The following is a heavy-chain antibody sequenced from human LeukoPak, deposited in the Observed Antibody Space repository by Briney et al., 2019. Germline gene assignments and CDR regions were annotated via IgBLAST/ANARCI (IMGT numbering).Heavy chain of an antibody. J-gene: IGHJ6*02. CDR1: GFSFSSYW. D-gene: IGHD3-10*01. Sequence: GGSLRLSCEASGFSFSSYWMTWVRQAPGKGLEWVANIKQDGSEKYYVDSVKGRFTISRDNAKISVFLQMNSLRAEDTAVYYCAREDYYGSGNYVAWGSALDVWGRGTTVTVSS. CDR3: AREDYYGSGNYVAWGSALDV. CDR2: IKQDGSEK. V-gene: IGHV3-7*01.